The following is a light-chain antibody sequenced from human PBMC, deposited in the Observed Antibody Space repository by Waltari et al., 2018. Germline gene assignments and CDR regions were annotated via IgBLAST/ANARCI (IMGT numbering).Light chain of an antibody. Sequence: QSALTQPASVSGSPGQSITISCTGTSSDIDGYNYVPWYQQPPGKAPKLMIYEVSNRPSGVSNRFSGSKSVNTASLPISGLQAEDEADYYCSSDTSSSTPVVFGGGTKLTVL. CDR3: SSDTSSSTPVV. V-gene: IGLV2-14*01. CDR2: EVS. J-gene: IGLJ2*01. CDR1: SSDIDGYNY.